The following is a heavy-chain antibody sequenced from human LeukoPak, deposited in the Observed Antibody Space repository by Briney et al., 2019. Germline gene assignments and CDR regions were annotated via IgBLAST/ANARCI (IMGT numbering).Heavy chain of an antibody. CDR3: VKDRVDGSGSQFDS. CDR2: ISGSGGSA. D-gene: IGHD3-10*01. J-gene: IGHJ4*02. Sequence: QPGGSLRLSCAASGFAFSNYPMSWVRQAPGKGLEWVSTISGSGGSAYYADSVKGRFTISRDNAMDRLYLQMNSLRADDTAVYYCVKDRVDGSGSQFDSWGQGSLVIVSS. CDR1: GFAFSNYP. V-gene: IGHV3-23*01.